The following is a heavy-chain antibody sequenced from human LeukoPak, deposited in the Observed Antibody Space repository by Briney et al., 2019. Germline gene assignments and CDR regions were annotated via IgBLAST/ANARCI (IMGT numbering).Heavy chain of an antibody. CDR1: GYTFTGYY. CDR3: ARERFLEWLLYGDAFDI. CDR2: INPISGGT. V-gene: IGHV1-2*02. D-gene: IGHD3-3*01. J-gene: IGHJ3*02. Sequence: GASVKVSCKASGYTFTGYYMHWVRQAPGQGLEWMGWINPISGGTNYAQKFQGRVTMTRDTSISTAYMELSRLRSDDTAVYYCARERFLEWLLYGDAFDIWGQGTMVTVSS.